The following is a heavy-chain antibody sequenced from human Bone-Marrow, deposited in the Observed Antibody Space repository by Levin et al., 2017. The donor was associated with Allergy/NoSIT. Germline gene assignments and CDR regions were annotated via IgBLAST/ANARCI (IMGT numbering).Heavy chain of an antibody. D-gene: IGHD6-6*01. CDR3: ARDGRSTARTSGMDV. J-gene: IGHJ6*02. CDR2: INRGSDHI. Sequence: PGGSLRLSCEASGFIFSNYDMNWVRQAPGKGLEWVSYINRGSDHIYYTDSVKGRFSIFRDNAKNSLYLQMDSLRVEDTAVYYCARDGRSTARTSGMDVWGQGTTATVSS. V-gene: IGHV3-21*01. CDR1: GFIFSNYD.